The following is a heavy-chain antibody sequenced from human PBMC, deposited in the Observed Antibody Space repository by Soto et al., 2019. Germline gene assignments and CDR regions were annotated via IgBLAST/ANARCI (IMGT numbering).Heavy chain of an antibody. J-gene: IGHJ4*02. D-gene: IGHD1-26*01. V-gene: IGHV3-23*01. CDR1: GFTFSSYA. CDR3: AKARRGFSRPHFDY. CDR2: ISGSGGST. Sequence: EVQLLESGGGLVQPGGSLRLSCAAYGFTFSSYAMSWVRQAPGKGLEWVSAISGSGGSTYYADSVNGRFTISRENSKNALDMHMSRLRAEHTAEYYGAKARRGFSRPHFDYWGQGTLVTVS.